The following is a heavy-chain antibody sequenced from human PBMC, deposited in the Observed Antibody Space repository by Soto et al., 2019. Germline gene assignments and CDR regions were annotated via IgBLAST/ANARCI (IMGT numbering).Heavy chain of an antibody. CDR2: IYYSGST. CDR3: ARQRGITSFGVLNWFDL. CDR1: GGSISSSSYY. J-gene: IGHJ5*02. V-gene: IGHV4-39*01. Sequence: SETLSLTCTVSGGSISSSSYYWGWMRQPPGKGLEWIGSIYYSGSTYYNPSLKSRVTISVDTSKNQFSLKLSSVTAADTAVYYCARQRGITSFGVLNWFDLWGQGTLVTVSS. D-gene: IGHD3-3*01.